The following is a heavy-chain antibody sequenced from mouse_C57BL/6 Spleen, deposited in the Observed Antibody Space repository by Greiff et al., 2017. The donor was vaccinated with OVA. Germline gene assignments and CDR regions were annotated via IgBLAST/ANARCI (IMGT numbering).Heavy chain of an antibody. V-gene: IGHV1-18*01. Sequence: EVQLQQSGPELVKPGASVKIPCKASRYTFTDYNMDWVKQSHGKSLEWIGDINPNNGGTIYNQKFKGKATLTVDKSSSTAYMELRSLTSEDTAVYYCARRFTTVVAPYAMDYWGQGTSVTVSS. D-gene: IGHD1-1*01. J-gene: IGHJ4*01. CDR2: INPNNGGT. CDR3: ARRFTTVVAPYAMDY. CDR1: RYTFTDYN.